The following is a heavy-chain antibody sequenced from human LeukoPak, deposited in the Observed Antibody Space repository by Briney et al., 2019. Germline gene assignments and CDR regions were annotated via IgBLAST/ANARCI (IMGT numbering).Heavy chain of an antibody. V-gene: IGHV3-43*01. Sequence: EPGGSLRLSCAASGFTFDDYTMHWVRQVPGKGLEWVSLISWDGSSTYSADSVQGRFTISRDNSKNSLCLQMNSLTTEDTALYYCAKGMRRDSSGYYFENFDYWGPGTLVTVSS. CDR3: AKGMRRDSSGYYFENFDY. CDR2: ISWDGSST. D-gene: IGHD3-22*01. J-gene: IGHJ4*02. CDR1: GFTFDDYT.